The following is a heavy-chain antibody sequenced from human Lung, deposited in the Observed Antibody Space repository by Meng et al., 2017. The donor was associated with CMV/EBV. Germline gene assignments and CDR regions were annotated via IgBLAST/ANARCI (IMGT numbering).Heavy chain of an antibody. CDR3: ARGWRAALDY. CDR1: GYSICSGNY. D-gene: IGHD6-25*01. CDR2: FYHTGST. V-gene: IGHV4-38-2*02. Sequence: SXTLSLTCTVSGYSICSGNYWGWIRQPPGKGLEWIGSFYHTGSTSYNPSLKSRVTISLDTSKNQFSLKLTSVTAADTAVYYCARGWRAALDYWGQGTLVTVSS. J-gene: IGHJ4*02.